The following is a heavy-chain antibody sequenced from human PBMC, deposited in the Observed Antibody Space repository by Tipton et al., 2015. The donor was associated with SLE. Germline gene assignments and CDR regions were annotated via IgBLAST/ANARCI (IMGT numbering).Heavy chain of an antibody. CDR3: ARHIVVVPEAFDI. J-gene: IGHJ3*02. D-gene: IGHD2-21*01. CDR2: IFYTGST. Sequence: TLSLTCTVSGGSISSDYWTWIRQPPGKGLEWIGSIFYTGSTTYNPSLKSRLTMSVDTPKNQFSLKLTSVTAADTAVYYCARHIVVVPEAFDIWGQGTMVTVSS. V-gene: IGHV4-59*01. CDR1: GGSISSDY.